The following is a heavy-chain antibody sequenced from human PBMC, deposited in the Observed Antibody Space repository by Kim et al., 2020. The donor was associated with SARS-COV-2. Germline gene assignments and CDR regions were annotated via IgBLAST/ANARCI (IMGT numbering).Heavy chain of an antibody. V-gene: IGHV4-59*13. Sequence: SETLSLTCTVSGGSISSYYWSWIRQPPGKGLEWIGYIYYSGSTNYNPSLKSRVTISVDTSKNQFSLKLSSVTAADTAVYYCASTMVRGVITTRFDYWGQG. D-gene: IGHD3-10*01. J-gene: IGHJ4*02. CDR1: GGSISSYY. CDR2: IYYSGST. CDR3: ASTMVRGVITTRFDY.